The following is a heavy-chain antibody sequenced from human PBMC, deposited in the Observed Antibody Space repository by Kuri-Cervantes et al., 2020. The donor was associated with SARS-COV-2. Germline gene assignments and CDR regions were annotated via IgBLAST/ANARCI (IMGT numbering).Heavy chain of an antibody. CDR2: ISSSSSYI. Sequence: GESLKISCAASGFTFSSYSMNWVRQAPGKGLEWVSSISSSSSYIYYADSVKGRFTISRDNAKNSLYLQMNSLRAEDTAVYYCARGNTIFGVALGGYWGQETLVTVSS. J-gene: IGHJ4*02. V-gene: IGHV3-21*01. D-gene: IGHD3-3*01. CDR3: ARGNTIFGVALGGY. CDR1: GFTFSSYS.